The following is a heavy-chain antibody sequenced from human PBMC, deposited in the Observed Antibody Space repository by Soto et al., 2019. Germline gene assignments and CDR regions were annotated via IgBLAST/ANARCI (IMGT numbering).Heavy chain of an antibody. CDR1: GGSISTVDYW. V-gene: IGHV4-30-4*01. J-gene: IGHJ4*02. Sequence: QVQLQESGPGLVKPSQTLSLTCTVSGGSISTVDYWWSWIRQSPDMGLEWIGHIYDGGRTYNHPSLEVRVTPSVATAKGQRSLTLSSVSAADPAVYYCARGPSGDKVDSWGQGTLVTVS. CDR2: IYDGGRT. CDR3: ARGPSGDKVDS. D-gene: IGHD7-27*01.